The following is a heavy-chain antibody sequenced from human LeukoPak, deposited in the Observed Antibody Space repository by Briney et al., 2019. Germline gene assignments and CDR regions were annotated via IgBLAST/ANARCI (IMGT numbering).Heavy chain of an antibody. J-gene: IGHJ1*01. D-gene: IGHD3-10*01. Sequence: SETLSLTCTVSGGSISSYYWSWIRQPPGKGLEWIGSIYYSGSTYYNPSLKSRVTISVDTSKNQFSLKLSSVTAADTAVYYCAKAEGWVPNFQHWGQGTLVTVSS. V-gene: IGHV4-39*07. CDR2: IYYSGST. CDR1: GGSISSYY. CDR3: AKAEGWVPNFQH.